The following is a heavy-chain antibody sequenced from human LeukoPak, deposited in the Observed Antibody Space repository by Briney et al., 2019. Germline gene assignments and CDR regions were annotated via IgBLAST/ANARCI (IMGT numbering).Heavy chain of an antibody. CDR2: ISGSGGST. Sequence: GGSLRLSCAASGFTFSSYAMSWVRQAPGKGLEWVSAISGSGGSTYYADSVKGRFTISRDNSKNTLYLQMNSLRAEDTAVYYCARAYSYGLHGMDVWGQGTTVTVSS. CDR1: GFTFSSYA. D-gene: IGHD5-18*01. J-gene: IGHJ6*02. CDR3: ARAYSYGLHGMDV. V-gene: IGHV3-23*01.